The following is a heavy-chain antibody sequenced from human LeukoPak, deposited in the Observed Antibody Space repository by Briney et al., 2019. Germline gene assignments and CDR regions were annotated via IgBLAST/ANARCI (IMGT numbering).Heavy chain of an antibody. CDR1: GGXISSGGYY. Sequence: PSQTLSLTCTVSGGXISSGGYYWSWIRQHPGKGLEWIGYIYYSGSTYYNPSLKSRVTISVDTSKNQFSLKLSSVTAADTAVYYCARGMVTPPNWFDPWGQGTLVTVSS. J-gene: IGHJ5*02. D-gene: IGHD5-18*01. CDR2: IYYSGST. V-gene: IGHV4-31*03. CDR3: ARGMVTPPNWFDP.